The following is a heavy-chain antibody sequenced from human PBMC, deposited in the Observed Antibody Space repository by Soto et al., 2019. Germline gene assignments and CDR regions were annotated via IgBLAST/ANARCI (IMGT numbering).Heavy chain of an antibody. CDR2: IYSGGST. CDR1: GFTVSSNY. Sequence: PGGSLRLSCAASGFTVSSNYMSWVRQAPGKGLEWVSVIYSGGSTYYADSVKGRFTISRDNSKNTLYLQMNSLRAEDTAVYYCARVDPYYYYMDVWGKGTTVTVSS. CDR3: ARVDPYYYYMDV. J-gene: IGHJ6*03. V-gene: IGHV3-66*01. D-gene: IGHD3-9*01.